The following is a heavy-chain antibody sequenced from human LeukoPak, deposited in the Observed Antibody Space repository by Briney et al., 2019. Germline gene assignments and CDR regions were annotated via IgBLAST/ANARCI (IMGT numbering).Heavy chain of an antibody. CDR3: ARDREYANDY. CDR2: INPSGGST. Sequence: ASAKVSCKASGYTFTSYYMHWVRQAPGQGLEWMGIINPSGGSTSYAQKFQGRVTMTRDTSISTAYMELSRLRSDDTAVYYCARDREYANDYWGQGTLVTVSS. D-gene: IGHD3-10*01. V-gene: IGHV1-46*01. CDR1: GYTFTSYY. J-gene: IGHJ4*02.